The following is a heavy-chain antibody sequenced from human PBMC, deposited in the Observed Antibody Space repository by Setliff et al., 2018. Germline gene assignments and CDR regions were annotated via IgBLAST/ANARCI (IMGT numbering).Heavy chain of an antibody. V-gene: IGHV4-39*01. CDR2: VYHSGGT. J-gene: IGHJ4*02. CDR3: ARHVKVATGYFDC. CDR1: GGSISSGSDY. D-gene: IGHD5-12*01. Sequence: LSLTCTVSGGSISSGSDYWAWIRQPPGKGLEWLGTVYHSGGTYYNPSLKSRVTMSVDTSKNLFSLKLNSVTAADTALYYCARHVKVATGYFDCWGQGTLVTVSS.